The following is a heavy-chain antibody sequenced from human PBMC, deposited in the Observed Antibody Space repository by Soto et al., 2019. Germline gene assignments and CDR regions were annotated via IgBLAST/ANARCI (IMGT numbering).Heavy chain of an antibody. J-gene: IGHJ3*02. CDR3: ARTIAARFGSDAFDI. CDR2: IKQDGSEK. D-gene: IGHD6-6*01. V-gene: IGHV3-7*01. Sequence: GGSLRLSCAASGFTFSSYWMSWVREAPGKGLEWVANIKQDGSEKYYVDSVKGRFTISRDNAKNSLYLQMNSLRAEDTAVYYCARTIAARFGSDAFDIWGQGTMVTLSS. CDR1: GFTFSSYW.